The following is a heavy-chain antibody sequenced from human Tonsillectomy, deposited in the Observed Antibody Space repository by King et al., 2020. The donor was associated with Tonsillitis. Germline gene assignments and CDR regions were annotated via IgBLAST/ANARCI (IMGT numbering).Heavy chain of an antibody. CDR2: INQDGSEK. Sequence: EVQLVESGGGLVQPGGSLRLSCAASGFTFSIYWMSWVRQAPGKGLEWVANINQDGSEKYYVDSVKGRFTISRDNAKNALYLQMNSLRAEDTAVYYCAGGEQNYYHYYMDVWGKGTTVTVSS. CDR1: GFTFSIYW. V-gene: IGHV3-7*03. J-gene: IGHJ6*03. CDR3: AGGEQNYYHYYMDV. D-gene: IGHD3-16*01.